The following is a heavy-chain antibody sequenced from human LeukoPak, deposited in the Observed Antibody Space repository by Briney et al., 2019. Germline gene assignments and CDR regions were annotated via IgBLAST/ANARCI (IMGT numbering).Heavy chain of an antibody. D-gene: IGHD1-14*01. Sequence: SETLSLTCAVYGGSLSDFYWSWIRQPPGKELEWIGEVSQGEGTKYNPSLKSRVTISEDTSKNQISLNLKSVTAADTAVYYCATGEDRAKAHSWGQGTLVTVSS. V-gene: IGHV4-34*01. J-gene: IGHJ4*02. CDR1: GGSLSDFY. CDR3: ATGEDRAKAHS. CDR2: VSQGEGT.